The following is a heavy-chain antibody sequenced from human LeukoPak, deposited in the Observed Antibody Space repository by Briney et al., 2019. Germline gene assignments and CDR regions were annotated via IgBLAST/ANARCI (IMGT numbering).Heavy chain of an antibody. CDR1: GYTFTNYW. V-gene: IGHV5-51*01. J-gene: IGHJ6*03. CDR3: ARLNVVVVPAAIFGYYYMDV. CDR2: IYPGDSDT. D-gene: IGHD2-2*01. Sequence: KPGESLKISCKGSGYTFTNYWIGWARQMPGKGLEWMGIIYPGDSDTRYSPSFQGQVTISADKSISTAYLQWSSLKASGTAMYYCARLNVVVVPAAIFGYYYMDVWGKGTTVTVSS.